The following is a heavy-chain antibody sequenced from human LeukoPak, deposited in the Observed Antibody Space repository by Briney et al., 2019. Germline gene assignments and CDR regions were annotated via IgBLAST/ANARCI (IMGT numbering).Heavy chain of an antibody. CDR2: TNPNSGGT. J-gene: IGHJ5*02. D-gene: IGHD4-17*01. Sequence: ASVKVSYKASGYTFTGYYMHWVRRAAGQGLEWMGWTNPNSGGTNYAQKFQGRVTMTRDTSISTAYMELSRLRSDDTAVYYCARGASGVYTVTTSWFDPWAQGTLVTVSS. CDR1: GYTFTGYY. CDR3: ARGASGVYTVTTSWFDP. V-gene: IGHV1-2*02.